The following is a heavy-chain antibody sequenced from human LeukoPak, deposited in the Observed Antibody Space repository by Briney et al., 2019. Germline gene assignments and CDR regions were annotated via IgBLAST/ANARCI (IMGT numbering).Heavy chain of an antibody. Sequence: SSETLSLTCTVSGGSISSSSYYWGWIRQPPGKGLEWIGSIYYSGSTYYNPSLKSRVTISVDTSKNQFSLKLSSVTAADTAVYYCARDYYGSGSHKKTYYMDVWGKGTTITISS. V-gene: IGHV4-39*02. CDR2: IYYSGST. CDR3: ARDYYGSGSHKKTYYMDV. CDR1: GGSISSSSYY. D-gene: IGHD3-10*01. J-gene: IGHJ6*03.